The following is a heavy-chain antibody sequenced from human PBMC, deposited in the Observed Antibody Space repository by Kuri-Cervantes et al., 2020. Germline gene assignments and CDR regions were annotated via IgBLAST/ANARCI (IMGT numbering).Heavy chain of an antibody. CDR3: ARAALLRYFDWLNWFDP. CDR2: INHKRKT. V-gene: IGHV4-34*10. CDR1: GGSFSDYY. J-gene: IGHJ5*02. Sequence: SETLSLTCAVYGGSFSDYYWTWIRQPPGKGLEWIGEINHKRKTNYNPSLKSRITLSVDTSKNQFSLKLSAVTAADTAVYYCARAALLRYFDWLNWFDPWGQGTLVTVSS. D-gene: IGHD3-9*01.